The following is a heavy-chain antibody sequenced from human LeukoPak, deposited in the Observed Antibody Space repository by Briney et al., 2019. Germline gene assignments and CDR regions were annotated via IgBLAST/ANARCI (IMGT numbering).Heavy chain of an antibody. CDR1: GFTFSSYS. CDR2: ISSSSTI. Sequence: GGSLRLSCAASGFTFSSYSMNWVRQAPGKGLEWVSYISSSSTIYYADSVKGRFTISRDNAKNSLYLQMNSLRAEDTAVYYCARDEEMATTLDYWGQGTLVTVSS. D-gene: IGHD5-24*01. CDR3: ARDEEMATTLDY. V-gene: IGHV3-48*04. J-gene: IGHJ4*02.